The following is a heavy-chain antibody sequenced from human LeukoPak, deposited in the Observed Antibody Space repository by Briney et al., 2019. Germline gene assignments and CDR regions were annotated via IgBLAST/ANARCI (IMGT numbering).Heavy chain of an antibody. D-gene: IGHD6-13*01. CDR2: IYYTGST. Sequence: SETLSLTCTVSGGSISGFFWSWIRQPPGEGLDWIRQIYYTGSTNYSPSLKSRVTISVDTSKNQFSLKLRSVTAADTAVYYCARISSSNWYNERGAFDVWGQGTMVTVSS. CDR1: GGSISGFF. J-gene: IGHJ3*01. CDR3: ARISSSNWYNERGAFDV. V-gene: IGHV4-59*01.